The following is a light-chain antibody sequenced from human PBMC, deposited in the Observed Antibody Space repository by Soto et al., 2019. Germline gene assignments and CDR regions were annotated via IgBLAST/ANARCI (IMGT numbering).Light chain of an antibody. J-gene: IGKJ4*01. CDR2: GAS. Sequence: EIVMTQSPVTLSVSTGERSTLSCRASQSVSNKLAWYQQKVGQAPRLLIFGASIRATGVPDRFSGSGSGTEYTITISSLQSEDFAVYYCQEYNDWITFGGGTKAEIK. CDR3: QEYNDWIT. V-gene: IGKV3-15*01. CDR1: QSVSNK.